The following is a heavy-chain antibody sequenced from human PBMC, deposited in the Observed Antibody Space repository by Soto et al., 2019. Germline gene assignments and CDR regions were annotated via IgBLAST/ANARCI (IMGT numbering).Heavy chain of an antibody. CDR3: ASGYSGYDRRYFDY. J-gene: IGHJ4*02. D-gene: IGHD5-12*01. CDR2: ISAYNGNT. Sequence: ASVKVSCKASGYTFTGYGIGWVRQAPGQGLEWMGWISAYNGNTNYAQKLQGRVTMTTDTSTSTAYMELRSLRSDDTAVYYCASGYSGYDRRYFDYWGQGTLVTASS. V-gene: IGHV1-18*01. CDR1: GYTFTGYG.